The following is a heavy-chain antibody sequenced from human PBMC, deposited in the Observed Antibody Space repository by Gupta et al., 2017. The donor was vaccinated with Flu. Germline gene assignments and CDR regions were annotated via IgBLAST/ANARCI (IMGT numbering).Heavy chain of an antibody. CDR3: AKDWRWDNNNYGMNV. D-gene: IGHD5-24*01. Sequence: QERLVESGVGVVQPGRSLRLSCAASGFRFSNYVLHWVRQAPGKGLEWVAVISHDGSNYYHTDSVKGRFTISRDNSKNTLYLQMNSLRTEDTAVYYCAKDWRWDNNNYGMNVWGQGTTVTVSS. CDR2: ISHDGSNY. V-gene: IGHV3-30*18. CDR1: GFRFSNYV. J-gene: IGHJ6*02.